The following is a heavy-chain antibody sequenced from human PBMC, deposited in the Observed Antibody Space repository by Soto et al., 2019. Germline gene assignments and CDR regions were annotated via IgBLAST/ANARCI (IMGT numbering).Heavy chain of an antibody. Sequence: EMQLMESGGALVRPGGSLQLSCRASGFTFSAFPIHWVRQASGKGREWVGRVRSRVRGHAIAYAASVTGRFTISRDDSQNTAYLHMTSLNIEGTDVYYCAGQSAEGYRKNLWFNPWGPGTLFTVS. CDR2: VRSRVRGHAI. CDR3: AGQSAEGYRKNLWFNP. CDR1: GFTFSAFP. J-gene: IGHJ5*02. V-gene: IGHV3-73*02. D-gene: IGHD5-18*01.